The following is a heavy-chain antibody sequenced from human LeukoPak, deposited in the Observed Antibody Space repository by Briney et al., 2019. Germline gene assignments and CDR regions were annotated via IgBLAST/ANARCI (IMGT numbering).Heavy chain of an antibody. J-gene: IGHJ6*02. Sequence: ASVKVSCKASGGTFSSYGISWVRQAPGQGLEWMGWISAYNGNTNYAQKLQGRVTMTTDTSTSTAYMELRSLRPDDTAVYYCAREIYDSSGYYGGTDGMDVWGQGTTVTVSS. CDR1: GGTFSSYG. CDR3: AREIYDSSGYYGGTDGMDV. CDR2: ISAYNGNT. D-gene: IGHD3-22*01. V-gene: IGHV1-18*01.